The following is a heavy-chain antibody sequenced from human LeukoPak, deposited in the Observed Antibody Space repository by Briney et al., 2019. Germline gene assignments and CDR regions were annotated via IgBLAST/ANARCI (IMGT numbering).Heavy chain of an antibody. D-gene: IGHD6-13*01. Sequence: GGSLRLSCAASEFTFSDYQMNWIRQAPGKGLEWVSYISSSGTVIYYADSVKGRFTISRDNSKNTLYLQMNSLRAEDTAVYYCAGQQLEYNWFDPWGQGTLVTVSS. V-gene: IGHV3-11*01. CDR1: EFTFSDYQ. CDR3: AGQQLEYNWFDP. CDR2: ISSSGTVI. J-gene: IGHJ5*02.